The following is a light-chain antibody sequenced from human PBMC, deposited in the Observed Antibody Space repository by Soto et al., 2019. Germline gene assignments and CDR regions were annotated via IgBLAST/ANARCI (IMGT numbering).Light chain of an antibody. J-gene: IGKJ3*01. Sequence: EIVLTQSPGTLSLSPGERATLSCRASQSVPSTYLAWYQQRPGQAPRLLIYGVSTRAPGIPDMFSGSGSGTDFTLTISRLEPEDFAVYFCQQYGHSPPFTCGPGTKVDFK. V-gene: IGKV3-20*01. CDR3: QQYGHSPPFT. CDR2: GVS. CDR1: QSVPSTY.